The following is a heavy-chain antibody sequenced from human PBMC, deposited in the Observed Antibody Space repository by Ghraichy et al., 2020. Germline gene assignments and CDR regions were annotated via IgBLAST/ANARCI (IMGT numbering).Heavy chain of an antibody. CDR3: ARRGGLYCSGGSCLLDR. CDR1: GGSIGSDSYQ. Sequence: SETLSLTCALSGGSIGSDSYQWDWVRQPPGKRPEWIGSIYYSGKTYFNPSLKSRVSIYMGASRTQFSLKLASVTAADTAVYYCARRGGLYCSGGSCLLDRWGPGILVTVSS. J-gene: IGHJ5*02. CDR2: IYYSGKT. D-gene: IGHD2-15*01. V-gene: IGHV4-39*01.